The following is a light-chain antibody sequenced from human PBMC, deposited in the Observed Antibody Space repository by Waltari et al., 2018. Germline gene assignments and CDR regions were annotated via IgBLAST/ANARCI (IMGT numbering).Light chain of an antibody. Sequence: QSALTQPASVSGSPGQSITISCTGTSSDAGGYNYVPWYQQHPGKAPKLMIYEVSNRPSGVSNRFSGSKSGNTASLTISGLQAEDEADYYCSSYTSSSTWGFGGGTKLTVL. V-gene: IGLV2-14*01. CDR3: SSYTSSSTWG. CDR2: EVS. CDR1: SSDAGGYNY. J-gene: IGLJ2*01.